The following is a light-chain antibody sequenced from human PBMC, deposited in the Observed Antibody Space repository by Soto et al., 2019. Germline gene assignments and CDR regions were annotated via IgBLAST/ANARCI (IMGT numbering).Light chain of an antibody. CDR2: GAS. CDR1: QSVSSSY. CDR3: QQYGSSPYT. Sequence: EIVLTQSPGTLSLSPGARATLSCRASQSVSSSYLAWYQQKPGQAPRLLIYGASSRATGIPDRFSGSGSGTDFNLTISRLEPEDFAVYYCQQYGSSPYTFGQGPKLEIK. J-gene: IGKJ2*01. V-gene: IGKV3-20*01.